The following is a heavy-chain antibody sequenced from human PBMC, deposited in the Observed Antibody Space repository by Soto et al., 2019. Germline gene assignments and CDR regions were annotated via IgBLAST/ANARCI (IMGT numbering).Heavy chain of an antibody. D-gene: IGHD6-6*01. V-gene: IGHV4-31*03. Sequence: SETLSLTCTVSGGSISSGGYYWSWIRQHPGKGLEWIGYIYYSGSTYYNPSLKSRVTISVDTSKNQFSLKLSSVTAADTAVYYCARADLFGNSSSYVGYGWFDPWGQGTLVTVSS. J-gene: IGHJ5*02. CDR3: ARADLFGNSSSYVGYGWFDP. CDR1: GGSISSGGYY. CDR2: IYYSGST.